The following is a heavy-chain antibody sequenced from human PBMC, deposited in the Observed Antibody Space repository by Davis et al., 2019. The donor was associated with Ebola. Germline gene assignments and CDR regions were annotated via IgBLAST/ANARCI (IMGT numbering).Heavy chain of an antibody. V-gene: IGHV3-7*01. CDR1: GFSFNAYA. D-gene: IGHD3-16*02. CDR3: ARDGRVITFGGVIVPL. Sequence: GESLKISCAASGFSFNAYAMHWVRQAPGKGLEWVANIKQDGSEKYYVDSVKGRFTISRDNAKNSLYLQMNSLRAEDTAVYYCARDGRVITFGGVIVPLRGQGTLVTVSS. J-gene: IGHJ4*02. CDR2: IKQDGSEK.